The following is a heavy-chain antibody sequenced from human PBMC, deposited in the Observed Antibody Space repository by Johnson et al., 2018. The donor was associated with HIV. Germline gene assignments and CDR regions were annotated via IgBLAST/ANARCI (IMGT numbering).Heavy chain of an antibody. CDR3: AKAQDSGSYRGGAFDI. V-gene: IGHV3-66*02. CDR2: IYSGGST. Sequence: VQLVESGGGLVQPGGSLRLSCAASGFTVSSNYMSWVRQAPGKGLEWVSVIYSGGSTYYAASVKGRFTISRDNSKNTLYLQMNSLRAEDTAVYYCAKAQDSGSYRGGAFDIWGQGTMVTVSS. J-gene: IGHJ3*02. D-gene: IGHD1-26*01. CDR1: GFTVSSNY.